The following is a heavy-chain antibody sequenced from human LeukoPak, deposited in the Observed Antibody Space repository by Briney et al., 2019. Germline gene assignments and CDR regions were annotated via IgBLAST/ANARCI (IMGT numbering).Heavy chain of an antibody. D-gene: IGHD3-22*01. CDR1: GYTFTSYG. CDR2: VSAYNGNT. V-gene: IGHV1-18*01. J-gene: IGHJ3*02. CDR3: AREKYYYDSSGYYPDAFDI. Sequence: ASVKVSCKASGYTFTSYGISWVRQAPGQGLEWMGWVSAYNGNTNYAQKLQGRVTMTTDTSTSTAYMELRSLRSDDTAVYYCAREKYYYDSSGYYPDAFDIWGQGTMVTVSS.